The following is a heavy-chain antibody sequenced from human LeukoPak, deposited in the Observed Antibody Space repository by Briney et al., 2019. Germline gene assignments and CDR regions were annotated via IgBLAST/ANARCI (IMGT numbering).Heavy chain of an antibody. CDR2: ISSSSSYI. J-gene: IGHJ6*04. Sequence: PGGSLRLSCAASGFTFSSYSMNWVRQAPGKGLEWVSSISSSSSYIYYADSVKGRFTISRDNAKNSLYLQMSSLRAEDTAVYYCASITYYYGSGSYSDVWGKGTTVTVSS. CDR3: ASITYYYGSGSYSDV. D-gene: IGHD3-10*01. CDR1: GFTFSSYS. V-gene: IGHV3-21*01.